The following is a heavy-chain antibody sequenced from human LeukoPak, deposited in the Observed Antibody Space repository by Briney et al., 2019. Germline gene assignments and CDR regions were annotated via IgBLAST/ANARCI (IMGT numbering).Heavy chain of an antibody. CDR2: INHSGST. CDR3: ARDKYSSSWYSSFDY. D-gene: IGHD6-13*01. Sequence: SETLSLTCAVYGGSFSGYYWSWIRQPPGKGLEWIGEINHSGSTNCNPSLKSRVTISVDPSKNQFSLKLSSVTAADTAVYYCARDKYSSSWYSSFDYWGQGTLVTVSS. CDR1: GGSFSGYY. V-gene: IGHV4-34*01. J-gene: IGHJ4*02.